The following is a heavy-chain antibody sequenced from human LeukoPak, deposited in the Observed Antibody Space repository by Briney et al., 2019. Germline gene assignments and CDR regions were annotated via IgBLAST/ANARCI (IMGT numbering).Heavy chain of an antibody. CDR2: IYPGGSDT. J-gene: IGHJ4*02. Sequence: GGALEISCRGSGYNFTSYWIGLVRQVPGKGLEWVGIIYPGGSDTRYSPSFQGQVTISADKSISNAYLQWRSLKASDTAMYYCARPGYCSGGSCNGFDYWGQGTLVTVSS. D-gene: IGHD2-15*01. V-gene: IGHV5-51*01. CDR1: GYNFTSYW. CDR3: ARPGYCSGGSCNGFDY.